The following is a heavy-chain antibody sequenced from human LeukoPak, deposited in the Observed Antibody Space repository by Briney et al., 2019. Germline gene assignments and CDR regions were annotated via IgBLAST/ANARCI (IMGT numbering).Heavy chain of an antibody. J-gene: IGHJ4*02. Sequence: GGSLRLSCAASGFTFSSYAMSWVRQAPGKGLEWVSAISGSGGSTYYADSVKGRFTISRDNSKNTLYLQMNSLRAEDTAVYYCARVSQRDLWFGEYFDYWGQGTLVTVSS. V-gene: IGHV3-23*01. CDR3: ARVSQRDLWFGEYFDY. D-gene: IGHD3-10*01. CDR2: ISGSGGST. CDR1: GFTFSSYA.